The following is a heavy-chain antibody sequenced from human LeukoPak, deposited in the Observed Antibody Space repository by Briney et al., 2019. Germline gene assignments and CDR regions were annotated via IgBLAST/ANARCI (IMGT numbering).Heavy chain of an antibody. D-gene: IGHD1-26*01. CDR1: GGSISSSIYY. CDR2: INHSGST. J-gene: IGHJ3*02. Sequence: SETLSLTCTVSGGSISSSIYYWSWIRQPPGKGLEWIGEINHSGSTNYNPSLKSRVTISVDTSKNQFSLKLSSVTAADTAVYYCARHPDQWELEGFDIWGQGTMVTVTS. V-gene: IGHV4-39*01. CDR3: ARHPDQWELEGFDI.